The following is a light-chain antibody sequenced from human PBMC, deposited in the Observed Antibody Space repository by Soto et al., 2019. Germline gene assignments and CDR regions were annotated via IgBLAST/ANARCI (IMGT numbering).Light chain of an antibody. CDR2: LEGSGSY. CDR1: SGHSTYI. Sequence: QPVLTQSSSASGSLGSSVKLTCTLSSGHSTYIIAWHQQQPGKAPRYLMKLEGSGSYNKGSGIPDRFSGSSSGADRYLTISNLQFEDEADYYCETWDTNVVVFGGGTKLTVL. V-gene: IGLV4-60*02. J-gene: IGLJ2*01. CDR3: ETWDTNVVV.